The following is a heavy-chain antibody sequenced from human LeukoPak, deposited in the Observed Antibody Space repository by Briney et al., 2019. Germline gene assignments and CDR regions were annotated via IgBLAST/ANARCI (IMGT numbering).Heavy chain of an antibody. Sequence: ASVTVSCKASGYTFTGYSMHWVRQAPGQGLEWMGWINPNSGGTNYAQKFQGRVTMTRDTSISTAYMELSRLRSDDTAVYYCARSREEQLPLKSFDYWGQGTLVTVSS. CDR2: INPNSGGT. CDR1: GYTFTGYS. J-gene: IGHJ4*02. D-gene: IGHD6-13*01. V-gene: IGHV1-2*02. CDR3: ARSREEQLPLKSFDY.